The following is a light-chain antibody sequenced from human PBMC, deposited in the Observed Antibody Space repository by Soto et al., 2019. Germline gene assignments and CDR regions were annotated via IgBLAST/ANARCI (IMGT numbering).Light chain of an antibody. CDR3: AAWDDSLNGLV. CDR1: SSNIGSNT. CDR2: GNN. J-gene: IGLJ2*01. V-gene: IGLV1-44*01. Sequence: QSVLTQPPSASGTPGQRVTVSCSGSSSNIGSNTVDWYQQLPGTAPKLLIYGNNKRPSGVPDRFSGSESGTSASLAISGLQSEDEADYYCAAWDDSLNGLVFGGGTKVTVL.